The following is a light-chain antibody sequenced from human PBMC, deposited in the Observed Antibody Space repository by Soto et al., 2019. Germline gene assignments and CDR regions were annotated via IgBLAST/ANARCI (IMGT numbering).Light chain of an antibody. J-gene: IGKJ5*01. CDR1: QTVSSS. CDR3: QQYYSYPIT. CDR2: AAS. Sequence: DLQVTHVPSTPSDSVGGRCTLTCRASQTVSSSLAWFQQKPGKAPKLLIYAASTLQSGVPSRFSGSGSGTDFTLTSSSLQSEDFATYYCQQYYSYPITFGQGTRLDNK. V-gene: IGKV1-9*01.